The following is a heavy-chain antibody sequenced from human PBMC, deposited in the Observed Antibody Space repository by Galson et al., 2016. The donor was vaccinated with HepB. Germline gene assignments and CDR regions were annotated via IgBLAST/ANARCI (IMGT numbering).Heavy chain of an antibody. V-gene: IGHV3-48*03. D-gene: IGHD5-18*01. Sequence: SLRLSCAASGFTFSSYALRWVHQAPGKGLEWVSYISSSGSTIYYADSVKGRFTISRDNAKNSLYLQRDSLRAEDTAVYYCAREYSYGYYYFYGVDVWGQGTTVTVSS. CDR1: GFTFSSYA. CDR3: AREYSYGYYYFYGVDV. CDR2: ISSSGSTI. J-gene: IGHJ6*02.